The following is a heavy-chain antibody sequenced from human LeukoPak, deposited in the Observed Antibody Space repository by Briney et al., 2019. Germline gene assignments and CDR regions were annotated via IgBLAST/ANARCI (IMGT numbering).Heavy chain of an antibody. J-gene: IGHJ6*04. CDR2: IYYSGST. V-gene: IGHV4-59*01. CDR3: ARVNFDWLSADYYGMDV. D-gene: IGHD3-9*01. CDR1: GGSISSYY. Sequence: SETLSLTCTVSGGSISSYYWSWIRQPPGKGQEWIGYIYYSGSTNYNPSLKSRVTISVDTSKNQFSLKLSSVTAADTAVYYCARVNFDWLSADYYGMDVWGKGTTVTVSS.